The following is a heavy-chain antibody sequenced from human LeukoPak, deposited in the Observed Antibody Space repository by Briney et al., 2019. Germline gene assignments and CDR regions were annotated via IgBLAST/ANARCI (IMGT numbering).Heavy chain of an antibody. V-gene: IGHV3-30-3*01. D-gene: IGHD2-2*01. Sequence: GRSLRLSCAASGFTFSSCAMHWVRQAPGKGLEWVAVISYDGSNKYYADSVKGRFTISRDNSKNTLYLQMNSLRAEDTAAYYCARVESAVPAAIFYYGMDVWGQGTTVTVSS. CDR2: ISYDGSNK. CDR3: ARVESAVPAAIFYYGMDV. CDR1: GFTFSSCA. J-gene: IGHJ6*02.